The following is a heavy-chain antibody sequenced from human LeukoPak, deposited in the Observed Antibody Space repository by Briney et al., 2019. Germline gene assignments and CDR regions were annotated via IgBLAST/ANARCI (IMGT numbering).Heavy chain of an antibody. CDR1: GFSVSGKF. CDR3: ASGDGYLQPY. V-gene: IGHV3-53*01. Sequence: GGSLRLSCAASGFSVSGKFMSWVRQAPGRGLEWVSIIHYDGKIRYAGSVGGRFTIYRDDSENTLFLQMNSLRVDDTAVYFCASGDGYLQPYWGQGTLVTVSS. CDR2: IHYDGKI. J-gene: IGHJ4*02. D-gene: IGHD2-21*01.